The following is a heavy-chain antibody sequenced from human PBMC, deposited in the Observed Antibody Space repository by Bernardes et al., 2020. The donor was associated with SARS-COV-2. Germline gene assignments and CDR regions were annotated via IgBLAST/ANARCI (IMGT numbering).Heavy chain of an antibody. CDR1: GYTLTALS. V-gene: IGHV1-24*01. CDR3: TTSLSLIVVTYAFDI. Sequence: ASAKVSCKVSGYTLTALSMHWVRQAPGKGLEWMGSFDPEDGETIYAQKFLGRVTMTADTSTYTSYMELSSLRSEDTAVYYCTTSLSLIVVTYAFDIWGQGTTVTVSS. J-gene: IGHJ3*02. CDR2: FDPEDGET. D-gene: IGHD3-22*01.